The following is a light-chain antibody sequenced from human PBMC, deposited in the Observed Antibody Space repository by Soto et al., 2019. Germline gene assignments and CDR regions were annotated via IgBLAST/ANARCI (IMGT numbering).Light chain of an antibody. Sequence: EIVMTQSPATLSVSPGERATLSCRASQSVSSSLAWFQQKPGQPPRLLIYGASTRAAGIPARFSGSGSGTDFTLTISILQPEDFAVYYCHQYNNWKTFGQGTRVEIK. CDR1: QSVSSS. CDR2: GAS. CDR3: HQYNNWKT. J-gene: IGKJ1*01. V-gene: IGKV3-15*01.